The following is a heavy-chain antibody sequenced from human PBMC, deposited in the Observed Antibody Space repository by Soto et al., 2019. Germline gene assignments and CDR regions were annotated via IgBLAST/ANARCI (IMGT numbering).Heavy chain of an antibody. CDR1: RGCVSSATYY. D-gene: IGHD3-3*01. CDR3: AKDLGSMIFGVAPYGMDV. J-gene: IGHJ6*02. V-gene: IGHV4-61*01. Sequence: TLSLTCSFSRGCVSSATYYWNWMRQPPGKPLEWIGYIYYSGSTNYNPSLKSRVTISLDTSNDRFSLRLSSVTAADTAVYYCAKDLGSMIFGVAPYGMDVWGQGTTVTVSS. CDR2: IYYSGST.